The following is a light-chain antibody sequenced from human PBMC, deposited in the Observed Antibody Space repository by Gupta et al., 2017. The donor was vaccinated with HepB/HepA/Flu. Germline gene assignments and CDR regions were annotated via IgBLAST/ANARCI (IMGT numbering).Light chain of an antibody. V-gene: IGLV2-14*01. CDR3: SSYTSSITPL. CDR1: SSDVGGYNF. Sequence: QSAPTQPASVSGSPGQSITISCTGTSSDVGGYNFVSWYQQHPGNAPKLMIYDVSNRPSGVSNRFAGSKSGNTASLTISGLQAEDEADYYCSSYTSSITPLFGGGTNL. J-gene: IGLJ2*01. CDR2: DVS.